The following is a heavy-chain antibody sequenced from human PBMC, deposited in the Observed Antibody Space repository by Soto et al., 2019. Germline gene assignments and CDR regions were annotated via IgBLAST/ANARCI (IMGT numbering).Heavy chain of an antibody. D-gene: IGHD2-2*03. CDR3: TTATIGYCSSTSCPRSDP. J-gene: IGHJ5*02. V-gene: IGHV3-15*01. CDR1: GFTFSNAW. CDR2: IKSKTDGGTT. Sequence: PGGSLRLSCAASGFTFSNAWMSWVRQAPGKGLEWVGRIKSKTDGGTTDYAAPVKGRFTISRDDSKNTLYLQMNSLKTEDTAVYYFTTATIGYCSSTSCPRSDPWGKGTLVTVPS.